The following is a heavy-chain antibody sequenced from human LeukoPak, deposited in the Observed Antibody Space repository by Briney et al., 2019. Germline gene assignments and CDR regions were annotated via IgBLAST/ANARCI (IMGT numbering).Heavy chain of an antibody. J-gene: IGHJ4*02. D-gene: IGHD3-22*01. CDR2: ISAYNGNT. Sequence: GASVKVSCKASGYTFTSYDINWVRQATGQGLEWMGWISAYNGNTNYAQKLQGRVTMTTDTSTSTAYMELRSLRSDDTAVYYCARDRPYYYDSSGYYYFDYWGQGTLVTVSS. CDR1: GYTFTSYD. CDR3: ARDRPYYYDSSGYYYFDY. V-gene: IGHV1-18*01.